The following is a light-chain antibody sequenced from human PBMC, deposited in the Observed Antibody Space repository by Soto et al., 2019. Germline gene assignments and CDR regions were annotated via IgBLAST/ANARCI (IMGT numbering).Light chain of an antibody. J-gene: IGKJ5*01. CDR2: GAS. CDR1: QSVSSN. Sequence: EIVLTQSPGTLSLSPGERATLSCRASQSVSSNLVWYQQKPGQAPRLLIYGASTRATGIPARFSGSGSGTEFTLTISSLQSEDFAVYYCQQYNNWPITFGQGTRLEIK. V-gene: IGKV3-15*01. CDR3: QQYNNWPIT.